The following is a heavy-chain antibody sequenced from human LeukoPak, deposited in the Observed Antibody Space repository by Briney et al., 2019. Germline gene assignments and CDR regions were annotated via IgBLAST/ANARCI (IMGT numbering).Heavy chain of an antibody. V-gene: IGHV3-23*01. CDR1: GVTFSSDA. J-gene: IGHJ4*02. D-gene: IGHD2-2*01. CDR2: IWGSGGST. CDR3: AKSGVVVPATKGYFAY. Sequence: GGLLRLSCAAFGVTFSSDAMSWVRQAPGNGLEWVSAIWGSGGSTYYADSVKGRFTISRDNSKNTLCLQTNRLRAEDTDVYYCAKSGVVVPATKGYFAYWGQGTLVNV.